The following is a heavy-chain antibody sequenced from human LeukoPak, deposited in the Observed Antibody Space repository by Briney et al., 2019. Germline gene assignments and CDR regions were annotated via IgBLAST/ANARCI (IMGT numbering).Heavy chain of an antibody. CDR2: IYYSGST. CDR3: ARQALSRGSMFSYFDY. D-gene: IGHD3-10*02. V-gene: IGHV4-59*08. J-gene: IGHJ4*02. CDR1: GGSISSYY. Sequence: PSETLSLTCTVSGGSISSYYWSWIRQPPGKGLEWIGYIYYSGSTNYNPSLKSRVTISVDTSKNQFSLKLSSVTAADTAVYYCARQALSRGSMFSYFDYWGQGTLVTVSS.